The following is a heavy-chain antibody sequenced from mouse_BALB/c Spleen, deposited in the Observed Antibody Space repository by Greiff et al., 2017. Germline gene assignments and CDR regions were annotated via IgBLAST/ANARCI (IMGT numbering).Heavy chain of an antibody. D-gene: IGHD2-3*01. CDR2: IYPYNGGT. V-gene: IGHV1S29*02. Sequence: VQLQQSGPELVKPGASVKISCKASGYTFTDYNMHWVKQSHGKSLEWIGYIYPYNGGTGYNQKFKSKATLTVDNSSSTAYMELRSLTSEDSAVYYCARYYDGYFFDYWGQGTTLTVSS. CDR3: ARYYDGYFFDY. CDR1: GYTFTDYN. J-gene: IGHJ2*01.